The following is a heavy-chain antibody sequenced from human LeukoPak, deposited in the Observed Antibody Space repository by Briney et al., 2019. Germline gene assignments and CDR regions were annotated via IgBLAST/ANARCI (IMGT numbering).Heavy chain of an antibody. CDR2: ISYDGTNK. Sequence: GRSLRLSCAASGFTFSSYGMHWVRQAPGKGLEWVALISYDGTNKYYGDSVKGRFTISRDKSKSTLFLQMNSLRAEGTAVYYCAKASIAAAGGYFQHWGRGTLVTVSS. CDR3: AKASIAAAGGYFQH. D-gene: IGHD6-13*01. J-gene: IGHJ1*01. CDR1: GFTFSSYG. V-gene: IGHV3-30*18.